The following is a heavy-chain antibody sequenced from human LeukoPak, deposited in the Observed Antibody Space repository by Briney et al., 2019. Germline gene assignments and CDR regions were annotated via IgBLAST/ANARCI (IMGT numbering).Heavy chain of an antibody. Sequence: SETLSLTCTVSGGSISSSSYYWSWIRQPAGKGLEWIGRIYTSGSTNYNPSLKSRVTMSVDTSKNQFSLKLSSVTAADTAVYYCARDRLSSSWYKEPDPSWGIWGQGTMVTVSS. D-gene: IGHD6-13*01. J-gene: IGHJ3*02. CDR1: GGSISSSSYY. CDR2: IYTSGST. CDR3: ARDRLSSSWYKEPDPSWGI. V-gene: IGHV4-61*02.